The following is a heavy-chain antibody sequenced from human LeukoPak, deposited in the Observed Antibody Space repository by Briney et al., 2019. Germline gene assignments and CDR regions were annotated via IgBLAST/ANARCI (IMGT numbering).Heavy chain of an antibody. CDR3: ARSRGGTSSSWYGDY. CDR1: GGSISGSY. D-gene: IGHD6-13*01. J-gene: IGHJ4*02. Sequence: SETLSLTCTVSGGSISGSYWSWIRQCPGKGLEWIGYIYYSGSTNSGSTNYNPSLKSRVTMSVDTSKNQFSLKLSSVTATDTAVYYCARSRGGTSSSWYGDYWGREPWSPSPQ. CDR2: IYYSGSTNSGST. V-gene: IGHV4-59*01.